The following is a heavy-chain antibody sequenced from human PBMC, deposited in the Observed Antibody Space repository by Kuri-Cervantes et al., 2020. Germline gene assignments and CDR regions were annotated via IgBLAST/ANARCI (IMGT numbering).Heavy chain of an antibody. J-gene: IGHJ6*02. CDR1: GFTFSSYW. V-gene: IGHV3-7*01. D-gene: IGHD3-10*01. CDR3: ARDYWGSGSYDYYYYGMDV. CDR2: IKQDGSEK. Sequence: GESLKISCAASGFTFSSYWMSWVRQAPGKGLEWVANIKQDGSEKYYVDSVKGRFTISRDNAKNSLYLQMNSLRAEDTAVYYCARDYWGSGSYDYYYYGMDVWGQGTTVTVSS.